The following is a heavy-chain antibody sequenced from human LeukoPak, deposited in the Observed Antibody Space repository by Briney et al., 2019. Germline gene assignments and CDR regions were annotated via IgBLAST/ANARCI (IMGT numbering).Heavy chain of an antibody. Sequence: SETLSLTCVVSGGSISSGGYSWSWIRQPPGKGPEWIGYIYHSGSAQYNPSLKSRVTISVDTYKNQFSLKLSSVTAADTAVYYCAKRGRWLQSSYFDYWGQGTLVTVSS. CDR1: GGSISSGGYS. J-gene: IGHJ4*02. CDR2: IYHSGSA. V-gene: IGHV4-30-2*01. CDR3: AKRGRWLQSSYFDY. D-gene: IGHD5-24*01.